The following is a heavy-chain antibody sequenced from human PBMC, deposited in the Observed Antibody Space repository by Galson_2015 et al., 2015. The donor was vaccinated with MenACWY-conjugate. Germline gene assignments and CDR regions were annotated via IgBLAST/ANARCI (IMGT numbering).Heavy chain of an antibody. D-gene: IGHD5-12*01. J-gene: IGHJ1*01. CDR1: GFTFSDYY. CDR2: ISSGHIYS. CDR3: ARTPRSYSGYAFEK. V-gene: IGHV3-11*06. Sequence: SLRLSCAASGFTFSDYYMSWIRQAPGKGLEWVAYISSGHIYSNHADSVKGRFTISRDNAKNSLFLQMNSLRAEDTAVYFCARTPRSYSGYAFEKWGQGTLVTFTS.